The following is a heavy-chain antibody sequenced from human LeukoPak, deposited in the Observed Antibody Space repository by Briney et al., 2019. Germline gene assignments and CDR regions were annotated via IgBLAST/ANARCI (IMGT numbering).Heavy chain of an antibody. D-gene: IGHD4-17*01. CDR2: IYHSGST. V-gene: IGHV4-30-2*01. CDR3: ARDRPYDHGNAFDI. Sequence: SQTLSLTCAVSGGSISSGGYSWSWIRQPPGKGLEWIGYIYHSGSTYYNPSLKSRVTISVDRSKNQFSLKPSSVTAADTAVYYCARDRPYDHGNAFDIWGQGTMVTVSS. J-gene: IGHJ3*02. CDR1: GGSISSGGYS.